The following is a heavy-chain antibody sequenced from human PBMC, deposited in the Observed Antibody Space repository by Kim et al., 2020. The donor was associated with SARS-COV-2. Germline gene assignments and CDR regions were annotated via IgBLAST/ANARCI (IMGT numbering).Heavy chain of an antibody. J-gene: IGHJ4*02. CDR3: ARGRLTMVRGDLYYFDY. CDR2: INHSGST. V-gene: IGHV4-34*01. CDR1: GGSFSGYY. Sequence: SETLSLTCAVYGGSFSGYYWSWIRQPPGKGLEWMGEINHSGSTNYNPSLKSRVTISVDTSKNQFSLKLSSVTAADTAVYYCARGRLTMVRGDLYYFDYWGQGTLVTVSS. D-gene: IGHD3-10*01.